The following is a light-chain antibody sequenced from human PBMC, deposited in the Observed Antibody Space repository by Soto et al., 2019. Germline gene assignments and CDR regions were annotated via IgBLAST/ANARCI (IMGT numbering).Light chain of an antibody. Sequence: EIVLTQSPATLSLSPGEGATLSCRASQSVSSYLAWYQQKPGQAPRLLIYDASNRATGIPARFSGSGSGTDCTLIISSLEPEVFAVYYCQQRSNWPVTFGLGTKVE. CDR3: QQRSNWPVT. CDR1: QSVSSY. J-gene: IGKJ1*01. CDR2: DAS. V-gene: IGKV3-11*01.